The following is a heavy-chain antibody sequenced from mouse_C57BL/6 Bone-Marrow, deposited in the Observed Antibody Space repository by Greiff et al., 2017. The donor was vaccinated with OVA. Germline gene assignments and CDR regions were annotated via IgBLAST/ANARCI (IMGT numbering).Heavy chain of an antibody. CDR3: AREGVYGKGGYAMDY. CDR1: GYTFTSYW. D-gene: IGHD2-1*01. Sequence: VQLQQPGAELVMPGASVKLSCKASGYTFTSYWMHWVKQRPGQGLEWIGEIDPSDSYTNYNQKFKGKSTLTVDKSSSTAYMQLSSLTSEDSAVYYCAREGVYGKGGYAMDYWGQGTSVTVSS. J-gene: IGHJ4*01. V-gene: IGHV1-69*01. CDR2: IDPSDSYT.